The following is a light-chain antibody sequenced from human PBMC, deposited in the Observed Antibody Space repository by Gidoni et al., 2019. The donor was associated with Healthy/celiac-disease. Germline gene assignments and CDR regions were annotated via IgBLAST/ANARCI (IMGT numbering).Light chain of an antibody. CDR2: GNS. Sequence: QSVLTQPPSVSGAPGQRVPISCTGSSSNIGAGYDVHWYQQLPGTAPKLLIYGNSNRPSGVPDRFSGSKSGTSASLAITGLQAEDEADYYCQSYDSSLSVSVVFGGGTKLTVL. J-gene: IGLJ2*01. CDR1: SSNIGAGYD. V-gene: IGLV1-40*01. CDR3: QSYDSSLSVSVV.